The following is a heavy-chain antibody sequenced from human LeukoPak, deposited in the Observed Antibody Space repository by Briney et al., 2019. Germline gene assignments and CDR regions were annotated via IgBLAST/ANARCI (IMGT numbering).Heavy chain of an antibody. Sequence: PGGSLRLSCAASGFTFSSYGMHWVRQAPGKGLEWVAFIRYDGSNKYYADSVKGRFTISRDNPKNTLYLQMNSLRAEDTAVYYCAKDGEVYYYDSSGYYPDYWGQGTLVTVSS. D-gene: IGHD3-22*01. J-gene: IGHJ4*02. CDR3: AKDGEVYYYDSSGYYPDY. CDR1: GFTFSSYG. CDR2: IRYDGSNK. V-gene: IGHV3-30*02.